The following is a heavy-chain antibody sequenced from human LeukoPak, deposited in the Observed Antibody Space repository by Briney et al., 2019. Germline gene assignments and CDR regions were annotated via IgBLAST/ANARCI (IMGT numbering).Heavy chain of an antibody. Sequence: PGGSLRLSCAASGFTFSSYGMHRVRQAPGKGLEWVAVISYDGSNKYYADSVKGRFTISRDNSKNTLYLQMNSLRAEDTAVYYCAKVYDSSGYPFDYWGQGTLVTVSS. CDR1: GFTFSSYG. J-gene: IGHJ4*02. CDR3: AKVYDSSGYPFDY. CDR2: ISYDGSNK. D-gene: IGHD3-22*01. V-gene: IGHV3-30*18.